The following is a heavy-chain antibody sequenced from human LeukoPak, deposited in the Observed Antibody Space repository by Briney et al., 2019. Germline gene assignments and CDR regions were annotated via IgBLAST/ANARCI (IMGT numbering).Heavy chain of an antibody. D-gene: IGHD6-19*01. CDR3: AKLKQWQPQRYFFEY. V-gene: IGHV3-23*01. Sequence: GGSLRLSCAASGFTFSNCAMSWVRQAPGKGLEWVSTFSGTSSTSYADAVKGRVTISRDNSKNTLYLQMNSLRAEDTAVYYCAKLKQWQPQRYFFEYWGQGALVSV. J-gene: IGHJ4*02. CDR2: FSGTSST. CDR1: GFTFSNCA.